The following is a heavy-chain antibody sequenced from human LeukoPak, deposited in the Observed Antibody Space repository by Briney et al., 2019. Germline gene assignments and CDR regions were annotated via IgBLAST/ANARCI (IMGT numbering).Heavy chain of an antibody. D-gene: IGHD5-18*01. Sequence: SETLSLTCTVSGASTASHYWTWLRQPPGKELEWIAYMFDTESTKSNPSLKSRLTLSVDTSKKQLSLRLCSVTAADTAVYYCATIKRGSTYGYFDFWGQGIKVTVSS. J-gene: IGHJ4*02. CDR2: MFDTEST. CDR1: GASTASHY. V-gene: IGHV4-59*11. CDR3: ATIKRGSTYGYFDF.